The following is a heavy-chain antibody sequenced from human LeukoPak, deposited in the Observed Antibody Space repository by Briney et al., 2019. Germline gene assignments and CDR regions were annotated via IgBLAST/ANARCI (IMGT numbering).Heavy chain of an antibody. CDR2: ISSSSSNI. Sequence: GGSLRLSCAASGFTFSTYTMNWVRQAPGKGLEWVSSISSSSSNICYADSVKGRFTISRDSAMNSVYLQMNSLRVEDTAVYYCARDDVVRGVITDYWGQGTLVTVSS. D-gene: IGHD3-10*01. V-gene: IGHV3-21*01. CDR3: ARDDVVRGVITDY. J-gene: IGHJ4*02. CDR1: GFTFSTYT.